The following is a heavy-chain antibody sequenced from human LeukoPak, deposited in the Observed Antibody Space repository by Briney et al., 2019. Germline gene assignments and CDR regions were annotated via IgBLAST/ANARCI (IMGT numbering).Heavy chain of an antibody. CDR3: ASHLRWLGRGFDY. CDR1: GGSISIYY. CDR2: IYYSGST. D-gene: IGHD3-10*01. Sequence: SETLSLTCTVSGGSISIYYWSWIRQPPGKGLEWIGYIYYSGSTNYNPSLKSRVTISVDTSKNQFSLKLSSVTAADTAVYYCASHLRWLGRGFDYWGQGTLVTVSS. J-gene: IGHJ4*02. V-gene: IGHV4-59*01.